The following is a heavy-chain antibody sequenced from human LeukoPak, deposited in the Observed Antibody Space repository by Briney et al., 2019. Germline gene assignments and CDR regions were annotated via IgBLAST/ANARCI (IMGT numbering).Heavy chain of an antibody. D-gene: IGHD1-26*01. V-gene: IGHV4-30-4*01. CDR3: ARGGSGSQYFDY. J-gene: IGHJ4*02. CDR2: IYYSGSS. CDR1: GGSISSGDYY. Sequence: SETLSLTCTVSGGSISSGDYYWSWIRQPPGKGLEWIGYIYYSGSSYYNPSLKSRVTISVDTPKNQLSLKLSSVTAADTAVYYCARGGSGSQYFDYWVQGTLVTVSS.